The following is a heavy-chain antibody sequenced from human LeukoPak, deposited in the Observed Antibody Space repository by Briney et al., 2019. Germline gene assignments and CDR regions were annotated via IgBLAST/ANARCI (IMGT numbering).Heavy chain of an antibody. J-gene: IGHJ4*02. CDR2: MKDDGNEI. CDR1: GFTFKNYR. CDR3: ARNRATNDY. Sequence: GGSLRLSCTASGFTFKNYRMTWVRQAPGKGLEWVASMKDDGNEIQYVDSVKDRFTISRDNAKNSLYLQMNNLRAEDTAVYYCARNRATNDYWGQGTLVTVSS. D-gene: IGHD1-26*01. V-gene: IGHV3-7*01.